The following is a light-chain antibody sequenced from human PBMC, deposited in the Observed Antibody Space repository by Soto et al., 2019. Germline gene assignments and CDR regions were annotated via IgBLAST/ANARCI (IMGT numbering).Light chain of an antibody. CDR3: QQSYSIRWT. V-gene: IGKV3-20*02. Sequence: EIVLTQSPATLSLSPGERATLSCRASQSISSGYLAWYQQKPGQAPRLLIYAASSLQSGVPSRFSGSGSGTDFTLTISSLQPEDFATYYCQQSYSIRWTFGQGTKVDIK. CDR1: QSISSGY. CDR2: AAS. J-gene: IGKJ1*01.